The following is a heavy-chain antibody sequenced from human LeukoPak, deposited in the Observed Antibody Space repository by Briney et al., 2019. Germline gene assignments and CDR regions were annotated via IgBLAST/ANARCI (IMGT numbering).Heavy chain of an antibody. Sequence: PGGSLRLSCAASGFTFSSYGMHWVRQAPGKGLEWVAVIWYDGSNKYYADSVKGRFTISRDNSKNTLYLQMNSLKTEDTAVYYCVRVVTTSSGWYHFDNWGQGTLVTVSS. CDR3: VRVVTTSSGWYHFDN. V-gene: IGHV3-33*01. CDR2: IWYDGSNK. CDR1: GFTFSSYG. D-gene: IGHD6-13*01. J-gene: IGHJ4*02.